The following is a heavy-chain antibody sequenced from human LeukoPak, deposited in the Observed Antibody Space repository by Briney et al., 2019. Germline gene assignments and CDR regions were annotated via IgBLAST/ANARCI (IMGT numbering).Heavy chain of an antibody. CDR1: GIPFSRSG. D-gene: IGHD6-19*01. V-gene: IGHV3-30*02. J-gene: IGHJ4*02. CDR2: IQNHGNDK. CDR3: AREGGVKVAGTFDY. Sequence: PGGSLRLSCAASGIPFSRSGMRWLGQAPGKGLEWVAFIQNHGNDKDYADSVKGRFTVSRDNSENTVYLQMNTLRLEDTAVYYSAREGGVKVAGTFDYWGQGTLVTVSS.